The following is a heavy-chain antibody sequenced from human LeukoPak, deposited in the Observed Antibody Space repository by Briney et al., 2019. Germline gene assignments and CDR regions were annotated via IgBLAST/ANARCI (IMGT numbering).Heavy chain of an antibody. J-gene: IGHJ4*02. CDR1: GYSFTNYW. CDR2: IYPGDSDT. CDR3: ARPHRDLHFDY. V-gene: IGHV5-51*01. Sequence: GESLKISCKGSGYSFTNYWIGWVRQMPGKDLEWMGIIYPGDSDTRYSPSFQGQVTISADKSISTAYLQWSSLKASDTAMYYCARPHRDLHFDYWGQGTLVTVSS.